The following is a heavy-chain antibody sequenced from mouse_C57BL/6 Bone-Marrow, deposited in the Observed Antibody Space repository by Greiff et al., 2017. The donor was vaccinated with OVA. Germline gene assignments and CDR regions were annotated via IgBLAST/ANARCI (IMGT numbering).Heavy chain of an antibody. Sequence: QVHVKQPGAELVKPGASVKLSCKASGYTFTSYWMHWVKQRPGRGLEWIGRIDPNSGGTKYNEKFKSKATLTVDKPSSTAYMQLSSLTSEDSAVYYCARNSYSNYYYAMDYWGQGTSVTVSS. CDR1: GYTFTSYW. CDR2: IDPNSGGT. J-gene: IGHJ4*01. V-gene: IGHV1-72*01. D-gene: IGHD2-5*01. CDR3: ARNSYSNYYYAMDY.